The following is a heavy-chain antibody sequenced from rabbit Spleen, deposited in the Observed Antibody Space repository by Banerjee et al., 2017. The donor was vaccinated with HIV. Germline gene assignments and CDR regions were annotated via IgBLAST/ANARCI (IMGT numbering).Heavy chain of an antibody. D-gene: IGHD7-1*01. CDR1: GFSFSAGYY. J-gene: IGHJ4*01. CDR2: IHGGSKNNI. CDR3: ARFYAGYGDFGYAAM. V-gene: IGHV1S40*01. Sequence: QSLEESGGDLVKPGASLTLTCTASGFSFSAGYYMCWVRQAPGKGLEWIACIHGGSKNNIYYASWAKGRFTISKASSTTVTQQMTSLTAADTATYFCARFYAGYGDFGYAAMWGPGTLVTVS.